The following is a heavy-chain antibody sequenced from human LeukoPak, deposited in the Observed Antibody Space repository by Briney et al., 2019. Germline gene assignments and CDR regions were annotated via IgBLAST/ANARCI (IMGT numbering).Heavy chain of an antibody. V-gene: IGHV1-2*02. Sequence: GASVKVSCKASGYTFTDHYMRWVRQAPGQGLEWVGWINTNSGGTNYAQKFQGRVTMTRDTSINTAYKEESRLRSDDTAVYYCASIGGTSREYWGQGTLVTVSS. CDR3: ASIGGTSREY. CDR1: GYTFTDHY. J-gene: IGHJ4*02. D-gene: IGHD4-23*01. CDR2: INTNSGGT.